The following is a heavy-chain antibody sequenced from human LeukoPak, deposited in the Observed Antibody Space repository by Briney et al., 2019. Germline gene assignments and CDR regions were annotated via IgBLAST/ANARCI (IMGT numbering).Heavy chain of an antibody. D-gene: IGHD3-22*01. J-gene: IGHJ4*02. CDR1: GYTFTSYY. Sequence: ASVKVSCKASGYTFTSYYMHWVRQAPGQGLEWMGIINPSGGSTSYAQKFQGRVTMTRDTSTSTVYMELSSLRSEDTAVYYCARAGQDYYDSSGYYRYWGQGTLVTVSS. V-gene: IGHV1-46*01. CDR2: INPSGGST. CDR3: ARAGQDYYDSSGYYRY.